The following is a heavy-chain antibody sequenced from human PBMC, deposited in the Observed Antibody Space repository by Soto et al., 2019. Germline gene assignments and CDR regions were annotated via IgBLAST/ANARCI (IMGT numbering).Heavy chain of an antibody. Sequence: GGSLRLSCSASGFTFSSCAMHWVRQAPGKGLEYVSSIGSNGGSTYYADSVKGRFTISRDNPKNTLYLQMSSLRAEDTAVYYCVIFDILTGYHGLRGMHXWGQVTTVTVS. J-gene: IGHJ6*02. D-gene: IGHD3-9*01. CDR3: VIFDILTGYHGLRGMHX. CDR2: IGSNGGST. V-gene: IGHV3-64D*06. CDR1: GFTFSSCA.